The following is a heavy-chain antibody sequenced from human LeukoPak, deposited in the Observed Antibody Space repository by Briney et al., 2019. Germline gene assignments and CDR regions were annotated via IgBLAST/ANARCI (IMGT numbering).Heavy chain of an antibody. CDR3: ARASEEHIVVVTAIPGNDAFDI. V-gene: IGHV1-2*02. CDR1: GYTFTGYY. D-gene: IGHD2-21*02. CDR2: INPNSGGT. J-gene: IGHJ3*02. Sequence: AASVKVSCKASGYTFTGYYMHWVRQAPGQGLEWMGCINPNSGGTNYAQKFQGRVTMTRDTSISTAYMELSRLRSDDTAVYYCARASEEHIVVVTAIPGNDAFDIWGQGTMVTVSS.